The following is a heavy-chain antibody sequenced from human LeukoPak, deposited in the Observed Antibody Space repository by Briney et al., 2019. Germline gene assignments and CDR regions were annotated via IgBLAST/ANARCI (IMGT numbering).Heavy chain of an antibody. V-gene: IGHV3-48*01. CDR2: ISSSSSTI. CDR1: GFTFSSYS. D-gene: IGHD3-22*01. Sequence: GGSLRLSCAASGFTFSSYSMNWVRQAPGKGLEWLSYISSSSSTIYYADSVKGRFTISRDNAKNSLYLQMNSLRAKDTAVYYCARDLLYDSSGIFDHWGQGTLVTVSS. CDR3: ARDLLYDSSGIFDH. J-gene: IGHJ4*02.